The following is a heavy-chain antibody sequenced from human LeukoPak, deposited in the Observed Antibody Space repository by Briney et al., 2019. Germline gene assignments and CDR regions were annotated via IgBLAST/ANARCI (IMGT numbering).Heavy chain of an antibody. CDR3: ARGDYYDSSGYPESFDY. Sequence: GGSLRLSCAASGFTFSSYAMSWVRQAPGKGLEWVSAISGSGGSTYYADSVKGRFTISRDNSKDTLYLQMNSLRAEDTAVYYCARGDYYDSSGYPESFDYWGQGTLVTVSS. CDR2: ISGSGGST. V-gene: IGHV3-23*01. CDR1: GFTFSSYA. D-gene: IGHD3-22*01. J-gene: IGHJ4*02.